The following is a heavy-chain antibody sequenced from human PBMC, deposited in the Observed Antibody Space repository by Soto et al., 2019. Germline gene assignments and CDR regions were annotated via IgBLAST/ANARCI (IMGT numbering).Heavy chain of an antibody. CDR2: INHSGTT. J-gene: IGHJ5*02. CDR3: ARHVLQYNWMVP. V-gene: IGHV4-34*01. Sequence: QLQLQQWGAGLLEPSETLSLTCGISGGSFSGFYWSWIRQSPGKRLEWIGEINHSGTTHYNPSLESRVNIWIATSEAQFSLNVNSVTAADTAIYYCARHVLQYNWMVPWGKGTLVSVSS. CDR1: GGSFSGFY. D-gene: IGHD3-10*02.